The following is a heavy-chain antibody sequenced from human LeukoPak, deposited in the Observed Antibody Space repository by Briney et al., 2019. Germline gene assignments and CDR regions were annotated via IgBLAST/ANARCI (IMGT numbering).Heavy chain of an antibody. Sequence: SETLSLTCTVSGGSISSYYWNWIRQPPGKGLEWIGYIYYSGSTNYNPSLKSRVTISVDTSKNQFSLKLSSVTAADTAVYYCARVRLERSYYYYYYMDVWGKGTTVTISS. CDR2: IYYSGST. J-gene: IGHJ6*03. CDR1: GGSISSYY. D-gene: IGHD1-1*01. CDR3: ARVRLERSYYYYYYMDV. V-gene: IGHV4-59*01.